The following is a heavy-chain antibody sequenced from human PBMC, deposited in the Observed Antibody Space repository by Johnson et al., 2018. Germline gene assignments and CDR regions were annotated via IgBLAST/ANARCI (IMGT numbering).Heavy chain of an antibody. CDR3: ARNYDFWSTYSYYYYMDV. V-gene: IGHV3-66*02. J-gene: IGHJ6*03. CDR2: IYAGGST. CDR1: GFSVSSNY. Sequence: VQLVESGGGFVQXGGSXRLXCAASGFSVSSNYMSWVRQAPGKGPEWVSLIYAGGSTYYAAAVKGRFTISRDNSKNTLYLQMNSLRAEDTAVYYCARNYDFWSTYSYYYYMDVWGNGTTVTVSS. D-gene: IGHD3-3*01.